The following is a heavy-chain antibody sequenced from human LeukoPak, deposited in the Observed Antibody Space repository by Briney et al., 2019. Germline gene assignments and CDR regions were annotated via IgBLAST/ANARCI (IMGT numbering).Heavy chain of an antibody. Sequence: GGSLRLSCAASGFTFSSYWMSWVRQAPGKGLEWVANIKQDGSEKYYVDSVKGRFTISRDNAKNSLYLQMNSLRAEDTAVYYCAKIPSAVPGRGFDYWGQGTLVIVSS. J-gene: IGHJ4*02. CDR1: GFTFSSYW. V-gene: IGHV3-7*01. D-gene: IGHD6-19*01. CDR3: AKIPSAVPGRGFDY. CDR2: IKQDGSEK.